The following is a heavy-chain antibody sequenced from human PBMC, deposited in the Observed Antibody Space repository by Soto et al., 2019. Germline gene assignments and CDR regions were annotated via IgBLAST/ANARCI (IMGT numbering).Heavy chain of an antibody. CDR3: ARDTSQKIGYGLYDY. V-gene: IGHV1-18*01. J-gene: IGHJ4*02. CDR2: ISPYSGNT. D-gene: IGHD2-2*01. CDR1: GYTFTSYA. Sequence: QVQLVQSGAEARKPGASVKVSCKASGYTFTSYAVSWVRQAPGQGLEWMGWISPYSGNTNYGQKVQGRVSLTTDTSTSTAYLELRNLRSDDTAVYYCARDTSQKIGYGLYDYWGQGTQVTVSS.